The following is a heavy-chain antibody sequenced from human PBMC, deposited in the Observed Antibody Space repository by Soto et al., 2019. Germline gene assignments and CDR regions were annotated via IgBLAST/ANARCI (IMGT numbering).Heavy chain of an antibody. Sequence: SQTLSLTCTVSGGSISSYYWSWIRKPPGKGLEWIGYIYYSGSTNYSTSLKSRLTISKDTSKSQVVLTMTNMDPVDTATYYCARISTRYFYGMDVWGQGTTVTVSS. J-gene: IGHJ6*02. CDR1: GGSISSYY. D-gene: IGHD2-15*01. CDR2: IYYSGST. V-gene: IGHV4-59*01. CDR3: ARISTRYFYGMDV.